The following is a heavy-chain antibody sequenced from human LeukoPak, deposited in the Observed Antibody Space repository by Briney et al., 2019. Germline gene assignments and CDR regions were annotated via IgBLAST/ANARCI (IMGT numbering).Heavy chain of an antibody. CDR1: GYFISSGYY. Sequence: PSETLSLTCAVSGYFISSGYYWGWIRQPPGNGLEWIGSIYHSGSTYYNPSLKSRVAISVDTSKNQFSLRLSSVTAADTAVYYCARFVGAATTSHVDYWGQGTLVTVSS. V-gene: IGHV4-38-2*01. D-gene: IGHD1-26*01. CDR3: ARFVGAATTSHVDY. CDR2: IYHSGST. J-gene: IGHJ4*02.